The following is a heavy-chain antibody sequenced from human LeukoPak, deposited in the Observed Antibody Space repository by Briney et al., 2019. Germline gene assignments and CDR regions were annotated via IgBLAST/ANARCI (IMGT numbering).Heavy chain of an antibody. V-gene: IGHV3-7*01. Sequence: GGSLRLSCAASGFTFSSYWMSWVRQAPGKGLEWVANIKQDGSEKYYVDSVKGRFTISRDNAKNSLYLQMNSLRAEDTAVYYCVRGYDFWSGYLFDYWGQGTLVTVSS. D-gene: IGHD3-3*01. CDR3: VRGYDFWSGYLFDY. J-gene: IGHJ4*02. CDR2: IKQDGSEK. CDR1: GFTFSSYW.